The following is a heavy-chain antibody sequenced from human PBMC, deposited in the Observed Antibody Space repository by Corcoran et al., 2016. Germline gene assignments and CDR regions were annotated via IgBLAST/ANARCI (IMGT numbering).Heavy chain of an antibody. CDR1: GFTFGDYA. V-gene: IGHV3-49*03. D-gene: IGHD1-26*01. CDR3: TRALERGGSSKDY. CDR2: IRSKAYGGTT. Sequence: VQLVESGGGLVQQGRSLRLSCTASGFTFGDYAMSWFRQAPGKGLEWVGLIRSKAYGGTTEYAASVKGRFTISRDDSKSIAYLQMKSLKTEDTAVYYCTRALERGGSSKDYWGQGTLVTVSS. J-gene: IGHJ4*02.